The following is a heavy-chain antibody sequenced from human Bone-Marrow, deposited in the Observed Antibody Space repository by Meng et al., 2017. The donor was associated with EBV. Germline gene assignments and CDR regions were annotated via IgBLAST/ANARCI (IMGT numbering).Heavy chain of an antibody. CDR3: SRDLVGSDDD. D-gene: IGHD6-6*01. J-gene: IGHJ4*02. CDR1: GFSFGRYW. V-gene: IGHV3-74*01. CDR2: TNEDGRIT. Sequence: GESWGTVGQPGGSLKRSGAASGFSFGRYWMHWVGQVPGKGLVWVSRTNEDGRITNYADSVKGRFTISRDNTKNTLYLQMNNLRAEDTAVYFCSRDLVGSDDDWGQGTLVTVSS.